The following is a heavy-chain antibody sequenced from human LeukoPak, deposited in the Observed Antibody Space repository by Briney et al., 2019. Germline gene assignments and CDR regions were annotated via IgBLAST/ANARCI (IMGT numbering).Heavy chain of an antibody. CDR1: GYSFTSYW. V-gene: IGHV5-51*01. CDR2: IYPGDSDT. J-gene: IGHJ5*02. Sequence: GESLKISCKGSGYSFTSYWIGWVRQMPGKGLEWMGIIYPGDSDTRYSPSFQGQVTISADKSISTAYLQWSSLKASDTAMYYCARRERYCSSTSCSRRFDPWGQGTLVTVSS. D-gene: IGHD2-2*01. CDR3: ARRERYCSSTSCSRRFDP.